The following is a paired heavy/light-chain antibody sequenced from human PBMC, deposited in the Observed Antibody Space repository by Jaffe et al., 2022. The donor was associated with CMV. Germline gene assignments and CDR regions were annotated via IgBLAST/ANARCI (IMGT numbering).Light chain of an antibody. J-gene: IGKJ2*01. CDR1: QSVLYSYNNQIY. CDR2: WAS. Sequence: DIVMTQSPDSLAVSLGETATINCKSSQSVLYSYNNQIYLAWYQQKSGQPPKLLIYWASTRESGVPDRFSASGSGTDFTLTISSLQAEDVAVYYCQQYYNSPYTFGQGTKLEIK. V-gene: IGKV4-1*01. CDR3: QQYYNSPYT.
Heavy chain of an antibody. D-gene: IGHD2-15*01. CDR1: GFSFSNYG. Sequence: QVQLVESGGGVVQPGKSLRLSCAASGFSFSNYGMHWVRQAPGKGLEWVAIISYDGSHRSYVDSVKGRFTISRDDSKNTLDLQMDSLQVEDTAVYYCARGGGYCSAAYCYTGRNYFDNWGQGTLVTVSS. CDR2: ISYDGSHR. CDR3: ARGGGYCSAAYCYTGRNYFDN. V-gene: IGHV3-30*03. J-gene: IGHJ4*02.